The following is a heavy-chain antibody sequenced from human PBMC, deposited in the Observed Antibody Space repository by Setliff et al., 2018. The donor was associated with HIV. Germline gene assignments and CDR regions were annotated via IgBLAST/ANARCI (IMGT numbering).Heavy chain of an antibody. D-gene: IGHD4-17*01. V-gene: IGHV7-4-1*02. Sequence: GASVKVSCKASGYTFINYAMNWVRQAPGQGLEWMGWINTNTGSPTYAQAFTGRFVFSVDTSVTTAYPQISSLKAEDTAVYYCARALYGDYGGDINWFDPWGQGTLVTVSS. CDR2: INTNTGSP. CDR1: GYTFINYA. J-gene: IGHJ5*02. CDR3: ARALYGDYGGDINWFDP.